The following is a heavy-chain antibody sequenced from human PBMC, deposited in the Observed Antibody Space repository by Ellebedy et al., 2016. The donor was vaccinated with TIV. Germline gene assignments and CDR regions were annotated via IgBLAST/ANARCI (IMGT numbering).Heavy chain of an antibody. CDR1: GFTFSNYW. D-gene: IGHD6-19*01. Sequence: GESLKISCAASGFTFSNYWMHSVRQAPGKGLVWVSRVNKDGSSTTYADSVQGRFTISRDNARNTLYLEMNSLRAEDTAVYYCARDNDYSIGWDFDYWGQGTLVTVSS. J-gene: IGHJ4*02. V-gene: IGHV3-74*01. CDR3: ARDNDYSIGWDFDY. CDR2: VNKDGSST.